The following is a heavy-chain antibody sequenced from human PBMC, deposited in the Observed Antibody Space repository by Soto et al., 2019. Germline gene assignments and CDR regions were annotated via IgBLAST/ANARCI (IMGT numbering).Heavy chain of an antibody. V-gene: IGHV3-23*01. CDR1: GFTFSSYA. J-gene: IGHJ6*02. CDR2: ISGSGGST. D-gene: IGHD5-12*01. Sequence: GGSLRLSCAASGFTFSSYAMSWVRQAPGKGLEWVSAISGSGGSTYYADSVKGRFTISRDNSKNTLYLQMNSLRAEDTAVYYCAKARGSDPKVRGSGYDGSYYYYGMDVWGQGTTVTVSS. CDR3: AKARGSDPKVRGSGYDGSYYYYGMDV.